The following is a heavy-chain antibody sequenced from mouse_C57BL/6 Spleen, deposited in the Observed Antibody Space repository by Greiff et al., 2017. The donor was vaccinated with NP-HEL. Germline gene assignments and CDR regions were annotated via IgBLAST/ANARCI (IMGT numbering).Heavy chain of an antibody. Sequence: VHVKQSGPELVKPGASVKISCKASGYSFTDYNMNWVKQSNGKSLEWIGVINPNYGTTSYNQKFKGKATLTVDQSSSTAYMQLNSLTSEDSAVYYCARSKIYYGNYYFVYWGKGTTLTVSS. CDR2: INPNYGTT. V-gene: IGHV1-39*01. CDR1: GYSFTDYN. J-gene: IGHJ2*01. D-gene: IGHD2-1*01. CDR3: ARSKIYYGNYYFVY.